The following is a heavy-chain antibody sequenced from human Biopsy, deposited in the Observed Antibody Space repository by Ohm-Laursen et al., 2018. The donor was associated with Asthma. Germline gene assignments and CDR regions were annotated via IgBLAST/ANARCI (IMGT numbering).Heavy chain of an antibody. CDR2: IYYSGST. J-gene: IGHJ5*02. CDR3: ARTTYGDDGFDP. CDR1: GGSINIGDYY. Sequence: TLSLTWTVSGGSINIGDYYWSWIRQHPVTGLEWIGYIYYSGSTYYNPSLKSRVSISLDTSKKQFSLSLTSVTAADTAVYYCARTTYGDDGFDPWGQGTLVTVSS. V-gene: IGHV4-31*02. D-gene: IGHD4-17*01.